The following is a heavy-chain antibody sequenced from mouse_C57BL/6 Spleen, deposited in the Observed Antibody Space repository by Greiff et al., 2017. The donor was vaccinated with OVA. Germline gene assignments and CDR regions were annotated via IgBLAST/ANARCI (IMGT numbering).Heavy chain of an antibody. CDR2: IRGKGINNAN. V-gene: IGHV10-1*01. D-gene: IGHD1-1*01. CDR1: GFSFNPSA. Sequence: EVQLQESGGGLVQPKGSLKLSCAASGFSFNPSAMNWVRQAPGRGLEWVVGIRGKGINNANNYADSVKYRFTISRDDSESMLYLQMNNLKTEDTAMYYCVVFITTGYYFDYWGQGTTLTVSS. J-gene: IGHJ2*01. CDR3: VVFITTGYYFDY.